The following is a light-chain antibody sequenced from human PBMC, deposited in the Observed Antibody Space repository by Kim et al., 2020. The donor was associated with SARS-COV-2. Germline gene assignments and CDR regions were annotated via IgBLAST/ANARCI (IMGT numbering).Light chain of an antibody. V-gene: IGLV2-14*03. CDR1: SSDVGSYDF. Sequence: QSALTQPASVSGSPGQSITISCTGTSSDVGSYDFVSWYQQYPGKAPKLIIFDVSQRPSGVSNRFSGSKSGNTASLTISGLQADDEADYYCNSFTSSSTYVFATGTKVTVL. CDR3: NSFTSSSTYV. CDR2: DVS. J-gene: IGLJ1*01.